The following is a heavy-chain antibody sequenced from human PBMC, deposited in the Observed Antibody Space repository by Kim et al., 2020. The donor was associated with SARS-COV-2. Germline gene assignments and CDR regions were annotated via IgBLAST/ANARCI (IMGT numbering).Heavy chain of an antibody. CDR2: IYYSGST. D-gene: IGHD4-17*01. CDR1: GGSISSYY. CDR3: ARASVNTSTEFDY. J-gene: IGHJ4*02. V-gene: IGHV4-59*01. Sequence: SETLSLTCPVSGGSISSYYWSWIRQTPGKGLEWIGYIYYSGSTNYNPTLKSRVTISVDTSKNQFSLKLSSVTAADTSVYYCARASVNTSTEFDYWGQGTLVTVSS.